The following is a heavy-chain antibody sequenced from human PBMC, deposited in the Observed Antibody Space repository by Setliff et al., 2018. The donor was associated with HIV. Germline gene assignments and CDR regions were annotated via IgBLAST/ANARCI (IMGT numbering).Heavy chain of an antibody. J-gene: IGHJ4*02. CDR1: GDSINRGYY. CDR3: VRQHPFLEWLPLHFDQ. D-gene: IGHD3-3*01. CDR2: SYKSGST. Sequence: SETLSLTCAVSGDSINRGYYWAWIRQPPGKGPEWIGSSYKSGSTYHNPSLKSRVTISVNLYKNHFSLKLTSVTAADKAVYYCVRQHPFLEWLPLHFDQWGQGTLVTVSS. V-gene: IGHV4-38-2*01.